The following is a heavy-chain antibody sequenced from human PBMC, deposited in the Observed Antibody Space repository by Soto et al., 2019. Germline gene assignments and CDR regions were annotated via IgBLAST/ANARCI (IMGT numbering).Heavy chain of an antibody. CDR3: AGEKGLAAAGYFDY. J-gene: IGHJ4*02. CDR2: IIPIFGTA. CDR1: GGTFSSYA. Sequence: SVKVSCKASGGTFSSYAISWVRQAPGQGLEWMGGIIPIFGTANYAQKFQGRVTITADESTSTAYMELSSLRSEDTAVYYCAGEKGLAAAGYFDYWGQGTLVTVSS. V-gene: IGHV1-69*13. D-gene: IGHD6-13*01.